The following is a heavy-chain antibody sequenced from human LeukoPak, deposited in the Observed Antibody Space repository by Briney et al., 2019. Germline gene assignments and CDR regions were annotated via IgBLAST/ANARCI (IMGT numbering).Heavy chain of an antibody. CDR2: ISNGGLSS. V-gene: IGHV3-23*01. CDR1: GLPFSSYA. J-gene: IGHJ3*02. Sequence: GGSLRLFCAPSGLPFSSYAMSCVRQAPGRGLEWVSAISNGGLSSYYADSVRGRFTISRDNSKTTLYLQMDSLRAEDTAVYYCSRDRGGGWLHDAFDIWGQGTLVTVSS. CDR3: SRDRGGGWLHDAFDI. D-gene: IGHD6-19*01.